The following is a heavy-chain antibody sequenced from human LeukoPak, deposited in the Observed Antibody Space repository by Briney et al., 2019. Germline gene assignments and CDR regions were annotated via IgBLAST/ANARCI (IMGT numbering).Heavy chain of an antibody. J-gene: IGHJ4*02. V-gene: IGHV3-23*01. CDR3: ARGGSYYINDY. CDR1: GFTFSSFA. D-gene: IGHD1-26*01. Sequence: PGGSLRLSCAASGFTFSSFAMSWVRQAPGKGLEWVSAISGSGGSTYYADSVKGRFTISRDNSKNTLYLHMNSLRAEDTAVYYCARGGSYYINDYWGQGTLVTVSS. CDR2: ISGSGGST.